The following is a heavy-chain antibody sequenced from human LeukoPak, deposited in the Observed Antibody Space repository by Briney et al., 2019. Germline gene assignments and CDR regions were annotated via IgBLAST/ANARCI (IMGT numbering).Heavy chain of an antibody. CDR1: GYTFTGYY. V-gene: IGHV1-2*02. J-gene: IGHJ5*02. D-gene: IGHD2-2*01. CDR2: INPNSGGT. CDR3: ARDNSWDIVVVPAASNRFDP. Sequence: GASVKVSCKASGYTFTGYYMHWVRQAPGQGLEWLGWINPNSGGTNYAQKFQGRVTMTRDTSISTAYMELSRLRSDDTAVYYCARDNSWDIVVVPAASNRFDPWGQGTLVTVSS.